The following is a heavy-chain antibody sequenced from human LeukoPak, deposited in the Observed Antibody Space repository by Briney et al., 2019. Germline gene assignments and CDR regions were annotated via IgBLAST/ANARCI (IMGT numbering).Heavy chain of an antibody. V-gene: IGHV4-4*07. J-gene: IGHJ6*03. Sequence: SETLSLTCTVSGGSISSYYWSWIRQPAGKGLEWIGRIYTSGSTNYNPSLKSRVTMSVDTSKNQFSLKLSSVTAADTAVYYCARLISAMVRGVRYYYYYYMDVWGKGTTVTISS. CDR3: ARLISAMVRGVRYYYYYYMDV. CDR2: IYTSGST. CDR1: GGSISSYY. D-gene: IGHD3-10*01.